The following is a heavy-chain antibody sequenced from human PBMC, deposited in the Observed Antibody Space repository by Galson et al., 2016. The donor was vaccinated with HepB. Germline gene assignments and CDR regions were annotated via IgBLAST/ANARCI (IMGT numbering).Heavy chain of an antibody. Sequence: SLRLSCAASGFTFSSYNMNWVRQAPGRGLEWVSYISSSSTYIYYTDSVKGRFTISRDNSKNTLFLQMNSLRAEDTAVYFCARDPHASGWAAYYFDAWGQGTLVTVSS. CDR2: ISSSSTYI. CDR1: GFTFSSYN. D-gene: IGHD6-19*01. CDR3: ARDPHASGWAAYYFDA. J-gene: IGHJ5*02. V-gene: IGHV3-21*01.